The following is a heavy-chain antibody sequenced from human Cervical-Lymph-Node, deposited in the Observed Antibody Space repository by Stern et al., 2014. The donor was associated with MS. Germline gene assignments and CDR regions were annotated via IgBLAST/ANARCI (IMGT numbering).Heavy chain of an antibody. V-gene: IGHV7-4-1*02. CDR2: INTNTGNP. Sequence: VQLLESGSEVKKPGASVKVSCKASGYTFTNYVMNWVRQAPGQGLEWMGWINTNTGNPTYAQAFTGRFVFSLDTSVSTAYLQISSIKAEDTAVYYCARDPQGLDYWGQGTLVTVSS. CDR1: GYTFTNYV. CDR3: ARDPQGLDY. J-gene: IGHJ4*02.